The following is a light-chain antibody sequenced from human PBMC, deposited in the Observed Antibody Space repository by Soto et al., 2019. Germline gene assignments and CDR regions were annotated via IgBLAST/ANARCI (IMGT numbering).Light chain of an antibody. J-gene: IGLJ3*02. V-gene: IGLV1-47*01. CDR2: RNN. CDR3: AAWDDSLSAPV. CDR1: SSNIGSNY. Sequence: QSVLTQPPSASGTPGQRVTISCSGSSSNIGSNYVYWYQQLPGTAPKLLIYRNNQRPSGVPDRFSGSKSGTSASLAISGLRSEDEADYSCAAWDDSLSAPVFGGGTKLTVL.